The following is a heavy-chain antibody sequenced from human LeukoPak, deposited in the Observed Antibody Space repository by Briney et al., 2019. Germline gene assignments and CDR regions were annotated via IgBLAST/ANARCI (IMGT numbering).Heavy chain of an antibody. Sequence: PGGSLRLSCAASGFTFSSYGMSWVRQAPGKGLEWVSAISGSGGSTYYADSVKGRFTISRDNSKNTLYLQMNSLRVEDTAVYYCVRDPDSLDYWGQGTLVTVSS. J-gene: IGHJ4*02. V-gene: IGHV3-23*01. CDR2: ISGSGGST. CDR3: VRDPDSLDY. D-gene: IGHD3-22*01. CDR1: GFTFSSYG.